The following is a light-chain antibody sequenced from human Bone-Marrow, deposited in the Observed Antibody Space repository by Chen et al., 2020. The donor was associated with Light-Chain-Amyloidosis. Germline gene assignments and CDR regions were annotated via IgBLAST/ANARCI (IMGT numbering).Light chain of an antibody. CDR3: QAYQGSSQGV. Sequence: NFMLTLPHSASESPGMTVIISSTRSSGSIATNYVQCNQQRPGSSPTTLNYEDDQRPSGVPDRFSGSIDRSSNSASLTISGLKTEDEADYDCQAYQGSSQGVFGGGTKLTVL. J-gene: IGLJ3*02. CDR1: SGSIATNY. V-gene: IGLV6-57*01. CDR2: EDD.